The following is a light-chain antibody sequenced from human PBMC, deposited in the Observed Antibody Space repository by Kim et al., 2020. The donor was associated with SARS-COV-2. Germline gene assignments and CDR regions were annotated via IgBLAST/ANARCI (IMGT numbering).Light chain of an antibody. CDR3: AAWNCTLTAWM. V-gene: IGLV1-47*01. CDR2: RND. Sequence: PSSRPRTTPITDSISATSNHHDTGTAPSLLIYRNDLQPSGVPVRYSGSVSGTSAYRSISGLRSEDEDDYYCAAWNCTLTAWMFGGGTQLTVL. J-gene: IGLJ3*02. CDR1: TPITDSIS.